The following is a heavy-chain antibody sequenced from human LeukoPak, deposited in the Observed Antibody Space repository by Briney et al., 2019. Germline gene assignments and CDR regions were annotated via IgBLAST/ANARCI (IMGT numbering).Heavy chain of an antibody. CDR2: INHSGST. V-gene: IGHV4-34*01. Sequence: SETLSLTCAVYGGSFSGYYWSWIRQPPGKGLEWIGEINHSGSTNYNPSLKSRVTISVDTSKNQFSLKLSSVTAADTAVYYCARPVGATRGYYFDYWGQGTLVTVSS. CDR1: GGSFSGYY. CDR3: ARPVGATRGYYFDY. D-gene: IGHD1-26*01. J-gene: IGHJ4*02.